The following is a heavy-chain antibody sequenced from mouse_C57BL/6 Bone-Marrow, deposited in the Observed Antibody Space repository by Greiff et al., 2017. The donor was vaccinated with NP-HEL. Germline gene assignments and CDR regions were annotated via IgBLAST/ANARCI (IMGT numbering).Heavy chain of an antibody. CDR3: TTYLGYFDV. Sequence: VQLKQSGAELVRPGASVKLSCTASGFNIKDDYMHWVKQRPEHGLEWIGWIDPENGDTEYASKFQGKATITADTSSNTAYLQLSSLTSEDTAVYYCTTYLGYFDVWGTGTTVTVSS. CDR2: IDPENGDT. CDR1: GFNIKDDY. V-gene: IGHV14-4*01. J-gene: IGHJ1*03.